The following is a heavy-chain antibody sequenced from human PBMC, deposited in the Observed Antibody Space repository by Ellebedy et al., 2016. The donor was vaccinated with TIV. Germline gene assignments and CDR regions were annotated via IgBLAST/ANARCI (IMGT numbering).Heavy chain of an antibody. CDR3: AKDLDYYDSSGYYYFRYYYGMDV. CDR1: GFTFSSYW. Sequence: GGSLRLXXAASGFTFSSYWMSWVRQAPGKGLEWVAVISYDGSNKYYADSVKGRFTISRDNSKNTLYLQMNSLRAEDTAVYYCAKDLDYYDSSGYYYFRYYYGMDVWGQGTTVTVSS. V-gene: IGHV3-30*18. CDR2: ISYDGSNK. J-gene: IGHJ6*02. D-gene: IGHD3-22*01.